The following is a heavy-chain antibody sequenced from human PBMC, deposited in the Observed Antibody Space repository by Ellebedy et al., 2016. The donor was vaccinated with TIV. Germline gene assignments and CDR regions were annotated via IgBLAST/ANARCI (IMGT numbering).Heavy chain of an antibody. J-gene: IGHJ4*02. Sequence: ASVQVSCKASGYTFTSFGITWVRQPPGQGLEWMGWISAYNGNTNYVQKLQGRVTMTTDTSTSTAYMELRSLRSDDTAVYYCARVIGLRDCSGDICSPPPPLDHWGQGALVTVSS. V-gene: IGHV1-18*04. CDR3: ARVIGLRDCSGDICSPPPPLDH. CDR2: ISAYNGNT. D-gene: IGHD2-15*01. CDR1: GYTFTSFG.